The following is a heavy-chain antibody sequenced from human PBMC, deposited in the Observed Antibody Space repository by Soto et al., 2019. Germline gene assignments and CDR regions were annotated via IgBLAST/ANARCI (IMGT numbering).Heavy chain of an antibody. V-gene: IGHV1-24*01. J-gene: IGHJ5*02. D-gene: IGHD6-13*01. CDR1: GYTLTELS. Sequence: ASVKVSCKVSGYTLTELSMHWVRQAPGKGLEWMGGFDPEDGETIYAQKFQGRVTMTEDTSTDTAYMELSSLRSEDTAVYYCATISGIAAAGTWHWFDPWGQGTLVTVSS. CDR3: ATISGIAAAGTWHWFDP. CDR2: FDPEDGET.